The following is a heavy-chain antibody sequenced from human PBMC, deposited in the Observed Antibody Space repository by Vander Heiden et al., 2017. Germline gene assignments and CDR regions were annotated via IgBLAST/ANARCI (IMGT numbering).Heavy chain of an antibody. CDR1: GDYISNNYYY. J-gene: IGHJ4*02. V-gene: IGHV4-39*01. CDR3: ARARDGYLADYFDY. D-gene: IGHD5-12*01. CDR2: IYYSGTS. Sequence: QLQLQESGPGLVKPSETLSLTCEVSGDYISNNYYYWGWIRQPRGKGLEWSGNIYYSGTSFYNPSLKRRVTISVDTSTNQFSLRLRSVTAADTAVYYCARARDGYLADYFDYWGQGSLVTVSS.